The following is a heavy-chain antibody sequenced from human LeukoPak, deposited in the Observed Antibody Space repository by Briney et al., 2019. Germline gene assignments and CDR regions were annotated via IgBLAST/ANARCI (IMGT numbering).Heavy chain of an antibody. D-gene: IGHD3-16*02. J-gene: IGHJ4*02. CDR2: INPNSGGT. V-gene: IGHV1-2*02. CDR3: AMTEGLGELSLYYFDY. CDR1: GYTFTGYY. Sequence: ASVKVSCKASGYTFTGYYMHWVRQAPGQGLEWMGWINPNSGGTNYAQKFQGRVTMTRDTSISTAYMELSRLRSDDTAVYYCAMTEGLGELSLYYFDYWGQGTLVTVSS.